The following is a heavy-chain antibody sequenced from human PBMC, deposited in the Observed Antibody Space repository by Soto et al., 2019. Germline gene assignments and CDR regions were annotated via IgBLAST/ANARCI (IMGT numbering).Heavy chain of an antibody. V-gene: IGHV1-46*01. D-gene: IGHD3-3*01. CDR1: GYTFTSYY. J-gene: IGHJ6*02. Sequence: GASVKVSCKASGYTFTSYYMHWVRQAPGQGLEWMGIINPSGGSTSYAQKFQGRVTMTRDTSTSTVYMELSSLRSEDTAVYYCARDKKYYDFWSGYYTSHYYYGMEVWGQGTTVTVSS. CDR3: ARDKKYYDFWSGYYTSHYYYGMEV. CDR2: INPSGGST.